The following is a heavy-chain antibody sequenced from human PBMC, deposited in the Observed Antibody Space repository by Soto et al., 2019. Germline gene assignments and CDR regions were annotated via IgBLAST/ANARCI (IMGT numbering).Heavy chain of an antibody. CDR3: AKDSSSWFPGY. J-gene: IGHJ4*02. CDR1: GFNFSSYG. Sequence: GGSLRLSCAACGFNFSSYGMSWVRQAPGTRLAWVSAISGSGGSTYYADSVKGRFTISRDNSKNTLYLQMNSLRAEDKAVYYWAKDSSSWFPGYWGQGTLVTVSS. V-gene: IGHV3-23*01. D-gene: IGHD6-13*01. CDR2: ISGSGGST.